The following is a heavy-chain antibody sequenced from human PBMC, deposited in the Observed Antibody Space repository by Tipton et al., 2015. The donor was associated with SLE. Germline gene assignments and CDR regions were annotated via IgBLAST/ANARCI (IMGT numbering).Heavy chain of an antibody. CDR1: GGSLNNGDYD. CDR2: MYYSGST. J-gene: IGHJ6*02. V-gene: IGHV4-31*03. D-gene: IGHD6-25*01. CDR3: ATEGDSSANFYYYGIHD. Sequence: LRLSCTVSGGSLNNGDYDWSWIRQHPGKGLEWIGYMYYSGSTYYNPSLKSRVTISADTSKNQFSLKLTSVTAADTAVYFCATEGDSSANFYYYGIHDWGQGATVTVSS.